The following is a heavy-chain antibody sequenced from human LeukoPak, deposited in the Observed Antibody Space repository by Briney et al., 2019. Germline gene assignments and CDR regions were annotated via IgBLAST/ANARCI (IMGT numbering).Heavy chain of an antibody. CDR1: GFTFSSYW. D-gene: IGHD2-21*01. CDR3: AKDRRRSGGDYHYYYMDV. CDR2: IDADGTTT. Sequence: GGSLRLSCAASGFTFSSYWMHWVRQAPGKGLVWVSRIDADGTTTYYADSVKGRFTISRDNSKNTVYLQMNSLRAEDTAVYYCAKDRRRSGGDYHYYYMDVWGKGTTVTVSS. V-gene: IGHV3-74*01. J-gene: IGHJ6*03.